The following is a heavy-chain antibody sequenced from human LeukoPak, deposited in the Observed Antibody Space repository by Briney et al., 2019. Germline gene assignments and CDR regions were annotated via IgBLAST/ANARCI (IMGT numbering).Heavy chain of an antibody. CDR2: ISGSGGST. CDR3: AKDVKIFQGFDY. Sequence: PGGSLRLSCAASGFTFSSYAMSWVRQAPGKGLEWVSAISGSGGSTYYADPVKGRFTISRDNSKNTLYLQMNSLRAEDTAVYYCAKDVKIFQGFDYWGQGTLVTVSS. D-gene: IGHD3-9*01. J-gene: IGHJ4*02. V-gene: IGHV3-23*01. CDR1: GFTFSSYA.